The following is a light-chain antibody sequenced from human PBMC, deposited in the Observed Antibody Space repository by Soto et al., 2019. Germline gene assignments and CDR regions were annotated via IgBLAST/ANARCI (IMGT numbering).Light chain of an antibody. V-gene: IGKV1-5*01. CDR2: DAS. CDR3: QQYNSYPLT. CDR1: QSISSW. Sequence: IPITQSTATLSASVGDRVTITCRASQSISSWLAWYQQKPGKAPKLLVYDASTLQSGVPSRFSGSGSGTEFTLTISSLQPDDFATYYCQQYNSYPLTFGGGTKVDIK. J-gene: IGKJ4*01.